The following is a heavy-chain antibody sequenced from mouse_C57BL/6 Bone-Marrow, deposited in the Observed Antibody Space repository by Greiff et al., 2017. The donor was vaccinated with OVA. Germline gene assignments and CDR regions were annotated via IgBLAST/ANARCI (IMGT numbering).Heavy chain of an antibody. CDR1: GFTFTNYY. CDR2: IRNKPNGSTT. D-gene: IGHD1-1*01. Sequence: EVQLVESGGGLVQPGDSLSLSCAASGFTFTNYYMSWVRQPPGKALEWLAFIRNKPNGSTTEYSASVKGRFTISRDNSHSILYLRMNALRAEDSDTYCWARYKGGVAVEYFDDWGTGTALTVSS. CDR3: ARYKGGVAVEYFDD. V-gene: IGHV7-3*01. J-gene: IGHJ2*01.